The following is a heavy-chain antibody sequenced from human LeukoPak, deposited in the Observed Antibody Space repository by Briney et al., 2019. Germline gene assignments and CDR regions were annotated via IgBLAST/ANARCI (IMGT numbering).Heavy chain of an antibody. V-gene: IGHV1-2*02. J-gene: IGHJ4*02. CDR2: INPNSGGT. CDR3: ARGPPTIVVVITTGDFDS. D-gene: IGHD3-22*01. CDR1: GYTFTGYY. Sequence: AAVKVSCKASGYTFTGYYIHWVRQAPGQGLEWMGWINPNSGGTNYAQKFQGRVTMTRDTSISTAYMELRRLRSDDRAVYYCARGPPTIVVVITTGDFDSWGQGTLVTVSS.